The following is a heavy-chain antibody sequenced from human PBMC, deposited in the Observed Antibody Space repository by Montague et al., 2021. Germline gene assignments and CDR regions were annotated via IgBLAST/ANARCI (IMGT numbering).Heavy chain of an antibody. CDR3: ARVFSSWYVGWFDP. CDR1: GGSFSGYY. Sequence: SETLSLTCTVYGGSFSGYYWNWIRQSPGKGLEWIGEISHNGSTSYNPSLKSRVTMSVDTSKKQFSLNLNSVTAADTAIYYCARVFSSWYVGWFDPWGQGTLVTVSS. CDR2: ISHNGST. D-gene: IGHD6-13*01. V-gene: IGHV4-34*01. J-gene: IGHJ5*02.